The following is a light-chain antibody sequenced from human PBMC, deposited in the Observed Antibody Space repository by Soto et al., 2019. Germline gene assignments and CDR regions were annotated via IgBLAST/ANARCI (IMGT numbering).Light chain of an antibody. Sequence: AVLLTQSPSSFSASTGDRATITCRASQDIHNYLAWYQQVPGKAPKLLLYAASILQTGVPSRFSGSGSGTDFTLTIDGLPSEDFATYFCQHYYNYPLTFDQGTTVE. CDR1: QDIHNY. V-gene: IGKV1-8*01. CDR2: AAS. J-gene: IGKJ1*01. CDR3: QHYYNYPLT.